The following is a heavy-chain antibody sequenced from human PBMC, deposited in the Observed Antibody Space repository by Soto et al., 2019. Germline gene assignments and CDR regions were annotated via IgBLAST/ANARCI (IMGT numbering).Heavy chain of an antibody. D-gene: IGHD2-8*01. Sequence: ASVKVSCKASGYTFTSYGISWVRRAPGQGLEWMGWISAYNGNTNYAQKLQGRVTMTTDTSTSTAYMELRSLTAADTAVYYCAMVCPDVDHRTLHAYWGQGSSVIVSA. CDR2: ISAYNGNT. J-gene: IGHJ4*02. CDR3: AMVCPDVDHRTLHAY. CDR1: GYTFTSYG. V-gene: IGHV1-18*01.